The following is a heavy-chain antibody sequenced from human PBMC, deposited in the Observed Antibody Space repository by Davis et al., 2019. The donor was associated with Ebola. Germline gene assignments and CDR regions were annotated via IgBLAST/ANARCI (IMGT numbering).Heavy chain of an antibody. CDR3: AKDPGTTVVSHYFDY. CDR2: ISYDGSNK. J-gene: IGHJ4*02. D-gene: IGHD4-23*01. V-gene: IGHV3-30*18. CDR1: GFTFSSYG. Sequence: GGSLRLSCAASGFTFSSYGMHWVRQAPGKGLEWVAVISYDGSNKYYADSVKGRFTISRDNSKNTLYLQMNSLRAEDTAVYYCAKDPGTTVVSHYFDYWGQGTLVTVSS.